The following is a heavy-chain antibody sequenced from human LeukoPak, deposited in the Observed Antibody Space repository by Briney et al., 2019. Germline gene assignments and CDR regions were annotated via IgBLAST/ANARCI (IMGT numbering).Heavy chain of an antibody. D-gene: IGHD3-10*01. V-gene: IGHV1-3*01. CDR1: GYTFTSYA. J-gene: IGHJ4*02. Sequence: GASVKVSCKASGYTFTSYAMHWVRQAPGQRLEWMGWINAGNGNTKYSQKFQDRVTITRDTSASTAYMELSSLRSEDTAVYYCARYGSGSYYNPLLGFDYWGQGTLVTVSS. CDR3: ARYGSGSYYNPLLGFDY. CDR2: INAGNGNT.